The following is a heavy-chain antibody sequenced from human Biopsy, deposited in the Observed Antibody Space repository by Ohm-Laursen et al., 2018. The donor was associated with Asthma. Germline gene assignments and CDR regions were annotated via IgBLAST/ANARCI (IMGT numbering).Heavy chain of an antibody. D-gene: IGHD2-2*01. Sequence: SSVKVSCKSLGGTFNTYVIGWVRQAPGQGLEWMGGINSVFGTTTYPQKLQDRVTITADDSASTVYMELSSLRSEDTAVYYCARKAGSCISRTCYSLDFWGQGTLVTVSS. J-gene: IGHJ4*02. CDR3: ARKAGSCISRTCYSLDF. V-gene: IGHV1-69*01. CDR2: INSVFGTT. CDR1: GGTFNTYV.